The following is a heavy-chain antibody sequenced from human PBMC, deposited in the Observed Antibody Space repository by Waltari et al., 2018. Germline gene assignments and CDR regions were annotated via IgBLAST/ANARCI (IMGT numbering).Heavy chain of an antibody. CDR1: GGPFSRYA. CDR2: IIPIFGTA. V-gene: IGHV1-69*05. Sequence: QVQLVQSGAEVKKPGSSVKVSCKASGGPFSRYAIRWVRQDPGQGLEWMGGIIPIFGTANYAQKFQGRVTITTDESTSTAYMELSSLRSEDTAVYYCARDWSGYDRGGSYFDYWGQGTLVTVSS. J-gene: IGHJ4*02. CDR3: ARDWSGYDRGGSYFDY. D-gene: IGHD5-12*01.